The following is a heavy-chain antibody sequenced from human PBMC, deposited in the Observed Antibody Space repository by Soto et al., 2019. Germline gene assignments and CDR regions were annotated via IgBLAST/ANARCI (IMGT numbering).Heavy chain of an antibody. CDR3: ARDALTSSGRYYYSYLDV. V-gene: IGHV3-66*01. CDR2: IYSGGST. Sequence: PGGSLRLSCAASGFTVSSNYMSWVRQAPGKGLEWVSVIYSGGSTYYADSVKGRFTISRDNSKNTLYLQMNSLRAEDTAVYYCARDALTSSGRYYYSYLDVWAKGTTVTVSS. D-gene: IGHD5-12*01. CDR1: GFTVSSNY. J-gene: IGHJ6*03.